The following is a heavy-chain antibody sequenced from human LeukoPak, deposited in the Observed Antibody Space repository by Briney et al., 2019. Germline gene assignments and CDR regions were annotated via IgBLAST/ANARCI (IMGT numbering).Heavy chain of an antibody. CDR1: GFTFDDYG. Sequence: GGSLRLSCAASGFTFDDYGMSWVRHAPGKGLEWVSGINWNGGSTGYADSVKGRFTISRDNAKNSLYLQMNSLRAEDTALYHCARLRYYYDSSGYYFDYWGQGTLVTVSS. CDR2: INWNGGST. V-gene: IGHV3-20*01. CDR3: ARLRYYYDSSGYYFDY. D-gene: IGHD3-22*01. J-gene: IGHJ4*02.